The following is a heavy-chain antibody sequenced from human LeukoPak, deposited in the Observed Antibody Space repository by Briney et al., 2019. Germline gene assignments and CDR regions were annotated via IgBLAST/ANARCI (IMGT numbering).Heavy chain of an antibody. J-gene: IGHJ4*02. V-gene: IGHV3-23*01. CDR3: AKQPSYNPGARRGSSTFDY. Sequence: PGGSLRLSCAASGFTFSSYAMSWVRQAPGKGLEWVSAISGSGGSTYYADSVKGRFTISRDNSKNTLYLQMNSLRAEDTAVYYCAKQPSYNPGARRGSSTFDYXXQGXLXXVSS. CDR1: GFTFSSYA. D-gene: IGHD1-1*01. CDR2: ISGSGGST.